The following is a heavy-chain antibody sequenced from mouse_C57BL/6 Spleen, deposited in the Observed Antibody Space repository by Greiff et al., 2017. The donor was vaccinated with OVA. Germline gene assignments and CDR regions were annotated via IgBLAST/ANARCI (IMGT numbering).Heavy chain of an antibody. CDR3: EINYYTMDY. J-gene: IGHJ4*01. CDR1: GYTFTSYW. Sequence: QVQLQQPGAELVKPGASVKLSCKASGYTFTSYWMHWVKPRPGQGLEWIGMMHPKSGSTNYNEKFKSKATLTVDKSSSKAYMQLSRLTSEDSAVYYCEINYYTMDYWSQGTSVTVSS. CDR2: MHPKSGST. V-gene: IGHV1-64*01.